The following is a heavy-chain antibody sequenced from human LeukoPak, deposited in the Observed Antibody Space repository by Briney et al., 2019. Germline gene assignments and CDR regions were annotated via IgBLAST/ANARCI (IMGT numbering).Heavy chain of an antibody. Sequence: GGSLRLSCAASGFTFTTYSMSWVRQAPGKGLEWISLISGSATITYYADSVKGRFTISRDNSKNSLYLQMNSLRAEDTAVYYCARSYYYGSGSYYNGGPTGYYFDYWGQGTLVTVSS. CDR1: GFTFTTYS. CDR2: ISGSATIT. V-gene: IGHV3-23*01. D-gene: IGHD3-10*01. CDR3: ARSYYYGSGSYYNGGPTGYYFDY. J-gene: IGHJ4*02.